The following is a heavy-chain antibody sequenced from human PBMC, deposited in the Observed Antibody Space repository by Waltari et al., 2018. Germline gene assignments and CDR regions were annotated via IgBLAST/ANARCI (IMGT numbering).Heavy chain of an antibody. CDR3: ARGQDVGGILRGFWSGYYYFDY. J-gene: IGHJ4*02. CDR1: GGSISSGSYY. Sequence: QVQLQESGPGLVKPSQTLSLTCTVSGGSISSGSYYWSWIRQPAGKGLEWIGRIYTSGSTNYNPYLKSRVTISVDTSKNQFSLKLSSVTAADTAVYYCARGQDVGGILRGFWSGYYYFDYWGQGTLVTVSS. V-gene: IGHV4-61*02. D-gene: IGHD3-3*01. CDR2: IYTSGST.